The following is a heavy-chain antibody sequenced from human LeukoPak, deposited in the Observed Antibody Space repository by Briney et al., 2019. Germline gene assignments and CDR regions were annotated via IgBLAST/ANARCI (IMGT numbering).Heavy chain of an antibody. J-gene: IGHJ4*02. CDR3: AREGSEVVPATVDY. CDR1: GGSISSSSYY. Sequence: SETLSLTCTVSGGSISSSSYYWGWIRQPPGKGLEWIGSIYYSGSTYYNPSLKSRVTISVDTSRNQFSLQLNSVSPEDTAVYYCAREGSEVVPATVDYWGQGTLVTVSS. CDR2: IYYSGST. D-gene: IGHD2-2*01. V-gene: IGHV4-39*07.